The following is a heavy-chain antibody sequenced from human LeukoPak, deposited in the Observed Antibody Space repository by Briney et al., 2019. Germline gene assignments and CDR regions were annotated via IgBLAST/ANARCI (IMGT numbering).Heavy chain of an antibody. D-gene: IGHD4-23*01. V-gene: IGHV1-2*02. J-gene: IGHJ4*02. Sequence: ASVKVSCKASGYTFTDYYMHWVRQAPGQGLEWMGWINPDSGGTNYAQNFQGRVTMARDTSISTAYMELSRLRSDDTAVYYCARPFIETPSLGALDYWGQGTLVTVSS. CDR1: GYTFTDYY. CDR2: INPDSGGT. CDR3: ARPFIETPSLGALDY.